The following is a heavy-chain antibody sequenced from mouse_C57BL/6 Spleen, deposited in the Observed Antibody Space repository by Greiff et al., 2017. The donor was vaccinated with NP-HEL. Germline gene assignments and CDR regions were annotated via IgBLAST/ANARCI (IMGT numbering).Heavy chain of an antibody. CDR2: IRNKANNHAT. Sequence: EVQVVESGGGLVQPGGSMKLSCAASGFTFSDAWMDWVRQSPEKGLEWVAEIRNKANNHATYYAESVKGRFTISRDDSKSSVYLQMNSLRAEDTGIYYCTRLKTGTEDFDYWGQGTTLTVSS. CDR3: TRLKTGTEDFDY. CDR1: GFTFSDAW. V-gene: IGHV6-6*01. D-gene: IGHD4-1*01. J-gene: IGHJ2*01.